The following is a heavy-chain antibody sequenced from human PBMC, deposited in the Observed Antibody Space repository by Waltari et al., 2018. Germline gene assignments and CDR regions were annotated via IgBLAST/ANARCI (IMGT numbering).Heavy chain of an antibody. J-gene: IGHJ6*02. V-gene: IGHV4-39*01. CDR2: IYYSGST. Sequence: QLQLQESGPGLVKPSETLSLTCTVSGGSISSSSYYWGWIRQPPGKGLEWIGSIYYSGSTYYNTSLMSRVTIAVDTSKNEFSLKLSSVTAASTAGYYCAGHVSASSYGLVVGRMDVWGQGTTVIFSS. CDR1: GGSISSSSYY. CDR3: AGHVSASSYGLVVGRMDV. D-gene: IGHD5-18*01.